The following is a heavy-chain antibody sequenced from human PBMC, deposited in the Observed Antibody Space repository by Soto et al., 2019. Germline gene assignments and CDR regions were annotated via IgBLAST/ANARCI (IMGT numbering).Heavy chain of an antibody. D-gene: IGHD2-21*02. CDR2: INPSGGST. V-gene: IGHV1-46*01. Sequence: ASVKVSCKASGYTFTSYYMHWVRQAPGQGLEWMGIINPSGGSTSYAQKFQGRVTMTRNTSTSTAYMELSSLRSEDTAVYYCARGVLTLGYYYYYDGMDVWGQGTTVTVSS. CDR1: GYTFTSYY. CDR3: ARGVLTLGYYYYYDGMDV. J-gene: IGHJ6*02.